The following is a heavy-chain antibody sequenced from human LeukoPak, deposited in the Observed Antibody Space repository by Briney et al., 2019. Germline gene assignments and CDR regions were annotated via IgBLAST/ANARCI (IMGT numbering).Heavy chain of an antibody. Sequence: SGPTLVNPTQTLTLTCTFSGFSLSTSGMCVSWICQPPGKALEWLARIDWDDDKYYSTSLKTRLTISKDTSKNQVVLTMTNMDPVDTATYYCARTTLIAAAGNAFDIWGQGTMVTVSS. CDR3: ARTTLIAAAGNAFDI. J-gene: IGHJ3*02. CDR1: GFSLSTSGMC. V-gene: IGHV2-70*11. CDR2: IDWDDDK. D-gene: IGHD6-13*01.